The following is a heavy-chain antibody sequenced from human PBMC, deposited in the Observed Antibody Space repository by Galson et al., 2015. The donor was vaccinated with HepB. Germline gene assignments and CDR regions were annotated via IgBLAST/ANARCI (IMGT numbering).Heavy chain of an antibody. CDR3: APHGTAAGRGD. CDR1: GFTFSDYG. J-gene: IGHJ4*02. D-gene: IGHD6-13*01. V-gene: IGHV3-23*01. CDR2: ISGSDGST. Sequence: SLRLSCAASGFTFSDYGMSWVRQAPGKGLEWVSRISGSDGSTNYADSVKGRFTISRDNSKNTLYLQMNSLRAEDTAVYYCAPHGTAAGRGDWGQGTLVTVSS.